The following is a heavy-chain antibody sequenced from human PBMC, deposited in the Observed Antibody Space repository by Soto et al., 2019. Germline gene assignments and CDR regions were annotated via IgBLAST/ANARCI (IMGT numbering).Heavy chain of an antibody. Sequence: GGSLRLSCAASGFTFSSYAMSWVRQAPGKGLEWVSAISGSGGSTYYADSVKGRFTISRDNSKNTLYLQMNSLRAEDTAVYYCAKSEDIVVLPASSALDYWGQGTLVTVSS. CDR2: ISGSGGST. CDR1: GFTFSSYA. V-gene: IGHV3-23*01. J-gene: IGHJ4*02. D-gene: IGHD2-2*01. CDR3: AKSEDIVVLPASSALDY.